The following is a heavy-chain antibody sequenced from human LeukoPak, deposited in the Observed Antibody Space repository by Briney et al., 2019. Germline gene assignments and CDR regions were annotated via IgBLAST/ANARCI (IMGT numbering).Heavy chain of an antibody. CDR1: GFIFSRNA. CDR2: ISTSSNYI. J-gene: IGHJ4*02. D-gene: IGHD6-13*01. V-gene: IGHV3-21*01. CDR3: AKSDTPWGSWYYFDS. Sequence: GGSLRLSCAASGFIFSRNAMTWVRQAPGKGLEWVSFISTSSNYIYYADSVKGRFTISRDNAKNTLYLQMNSLRAEDTAVYYCAKSDTPWGSWYYFDSWGQGTLVTVSS.